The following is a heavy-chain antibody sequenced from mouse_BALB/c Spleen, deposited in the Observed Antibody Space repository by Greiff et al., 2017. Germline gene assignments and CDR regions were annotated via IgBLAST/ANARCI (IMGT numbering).Heavy chain of an antibody. V-gene: IGHV5-9-4*01. J-gene: IGHJ4*01. CDR3: ARGYYYGSSYDYAMDY. CDR1: GFTFSSYA. Sequence: EVQRVESGGGLVKPGGSLKLSCAASGFTFSSYAMSWVRQSPEKRLEWVAEISSGGSYTYYPDTVTGRFTISRDNAKNTLYLEMSSLRSEDTAMYYCARGYYYGSSYDYAMDYWGQGTSVTVSS. CDR2: ISSGGSYT. D-gene: IGHD1-1*01.